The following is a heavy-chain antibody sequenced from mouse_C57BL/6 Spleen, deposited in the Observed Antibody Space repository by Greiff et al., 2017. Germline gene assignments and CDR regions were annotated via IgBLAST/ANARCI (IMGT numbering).Heavy chain of an antibody. D-gene: IGHD2-4*01. Sequence: QVKLQQPGAELVQPGASVKMSCKASGYTFTSYWITWVKQRPGQGIEWIGDIYPGCGSTNYNEKFLSKATLTVDTSSSTAYMQLSSLTSEDSAVYYWARWIYYDYDGFAYWGQGTLVTVSA. CDR1: GYTFTSYW. CDR2: IYPGCGST. CDR3: ARWIYYDYDGFAY. J-gene: IGHJ3*01. V-gene: IGHV1-55*01.